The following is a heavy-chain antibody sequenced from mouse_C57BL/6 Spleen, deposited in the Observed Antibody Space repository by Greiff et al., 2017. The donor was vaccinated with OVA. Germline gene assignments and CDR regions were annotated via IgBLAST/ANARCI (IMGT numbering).Heavy chain of an antibody. CDR2: ISYDGSN. J-gene: IGHJ2*01. Sequence: ESGPGLVKPSQSLSLTCSVTGYSITSGYYWNWIRQFPGNKLEWMGYISYDGSNNYNPSLKNRISITRDTSKNQFFLKLNSVTTEDTATYYCARDDYHYFDYWGQGTTLTVSS. CDR1: GYSITSGYY. CDR3: ARDDYHYFDY. V-gene: IGHV3-6*01. D-gene: IGHD2-4*01.